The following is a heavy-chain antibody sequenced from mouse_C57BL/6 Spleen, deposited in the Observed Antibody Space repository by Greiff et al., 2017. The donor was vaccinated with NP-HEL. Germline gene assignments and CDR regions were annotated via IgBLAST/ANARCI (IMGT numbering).Heavy chain of an antibody. D-gene: IGHD2-2*01. Sequence: LVESGAELVRPGASVTLSCKASGYTFTDYEMHWVKQTPVHGLEWIGAIDPETGGTAYNQKFKGKAILTADKSSSTAYMELRSLTSEASAVYYFTRSGYAWFAYWGQGTLVTVSA. CDR2: IDPETGGT. CDR3: TRSGYAWFAY. V-gene: IGHV1-15*01. J-gene: IGHJ3*01. CDR1: GYTFTDYE.